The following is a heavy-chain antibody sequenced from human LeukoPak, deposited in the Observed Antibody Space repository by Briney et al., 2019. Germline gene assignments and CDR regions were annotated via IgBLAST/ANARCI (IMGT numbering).Heavy chain of an antibody. Sequence: GGSLRLSCAASGFTFNNYAMSWVSQAPGKGLEWVSSISSSSSYIYYADSVKGRFTISRDNAKNSLYLQMNSLRAEGTAVYYCARDTTGTSDYWGQGTLVTVSS. CDR1: GFTFNNYA. J-gene: IGHJ4*02. CDR2: ISSSSSYI. D-gene: IGHD1-1*01. V-gene: IGHV3-21*01. CDR3: ARDTTGTSDY.